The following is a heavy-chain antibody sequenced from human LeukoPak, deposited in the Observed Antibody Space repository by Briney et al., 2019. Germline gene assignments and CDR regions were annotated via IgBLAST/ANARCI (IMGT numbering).Heavy chain of an antibody. CDR2: INAADSDT. J-gene: IGHJ4*02. CDR3: ARLPCTGGSCSKTFDY. CDR1: GYSFSSYW. Sequence: GESLKISCKGSGYSFSSYWIGWVRQMPGKGLEWMGLINAADSDTRYGPSFQGQVLISVDKSISTAYLQWGNLKATDTALYYCARLPCTGGSCSKTFDYWGQGTLVTVYS. D-gene: IGHD2-15*01. V-gene: IGHV5-51*01.